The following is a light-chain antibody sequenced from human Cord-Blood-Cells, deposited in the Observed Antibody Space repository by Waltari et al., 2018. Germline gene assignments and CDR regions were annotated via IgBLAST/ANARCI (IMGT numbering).Light chain of an antibody. CDR1: SSDVGSYNL. CDR2: EGS. V-gene: IGLV2-23*03. Sequence: QSALTQPASVSGSPGQSITISCTGTSSDVGSYNLVSWYQQHPSKAPKLMIYEGSKRPSGVANRVSGSKSGNTASLTISGLQAEDEADYYCCSYAGSSTFVVFGGGTKLTVL. CDR3: CSYAGSSTFVV. J-gene: IGLJ2*01.